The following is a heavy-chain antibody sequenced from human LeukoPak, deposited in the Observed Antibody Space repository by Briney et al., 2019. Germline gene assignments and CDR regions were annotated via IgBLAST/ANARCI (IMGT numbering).Heavy chain of an antibody. CDR2: ISYDGSNE. V-gene: IGHV3-30*04. CDR3: ARSKWELRSHGGEYYDY. J-gene: IGHJ4*02. Sequence: GGSLRLSCAASGFTFSSYVMHWVRQAPGKGLEWVAIISYDGSNEYYADSVKGRFTISRDNAKNSLYLQMNSLRAEDTAVYYCARSKWELRSHGGEYYDYWGQGTLVTVSS. CDR1: GFTFSSYV. D-gene: IGHD1-26*01.